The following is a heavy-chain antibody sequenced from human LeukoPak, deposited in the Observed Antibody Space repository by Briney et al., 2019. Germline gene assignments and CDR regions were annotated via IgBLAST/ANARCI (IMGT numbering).Heavy chain of an antibody. CDR1: GYTFTGYY. V-gene: IGHV1-46*03. D-gene: IGHD3-3*01. Sequence: ASVKVSCKASGYTFTGYYMHWVRQAPGQGLEWIGIINPSGGNTSYAQKFQGRVTMIRDTSTSTVYMELSSLRSEDTAVYYCARLGFWSGYYHFDYWGQGTLVTVSS. CDR2: INPSGGNT. CDR3: ARLGFWSGYYHFDY. J-gene: IGHJ4*02.